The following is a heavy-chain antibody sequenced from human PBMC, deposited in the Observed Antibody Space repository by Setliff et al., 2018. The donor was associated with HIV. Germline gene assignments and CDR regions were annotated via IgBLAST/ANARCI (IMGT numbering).Heavy chain of an antibody. Sequence: SETLSLTCGVSGYSGSSGYYWGWIRQPPGKGLEWIGSIYYSGSTNYNPSLKSRVTLFLDTSKNQFSLTLNSLTAADTAVYYCARLAGQRTIAAADYFFDFWGQGALVTVSS. CDR3: ARLAGQRTIAAADYFFDF. D-gene: IGHD6-13*01. V-gene: IGHV4-38-2*01. J-gene: IGHJ4*02. CDR2: IYYSGST. CDR1: GYSGSSGYY.